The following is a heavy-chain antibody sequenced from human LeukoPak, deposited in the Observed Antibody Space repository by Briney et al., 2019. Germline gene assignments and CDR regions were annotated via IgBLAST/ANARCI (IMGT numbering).Heavy chain of an antibody. V-gene: IGHV3-30*04. Sequence: PGRSLRLSCAASGFTFSSFAMHWVRQAPGKGLQWVAVISNDGRNKFYADSVKGRFTLSRDNSKNMLYLQMNSLRAEDTAVYYCARGDESSGYYLEFFQYWGQGTLVTVSS. J-gene: IGHJ1*01. D-gene: IGHD3-22*01. CDR1: GFTFSSFA. CDR2: ISNDGRNK. CDR3: ARGDESSGYYLEFFQY.